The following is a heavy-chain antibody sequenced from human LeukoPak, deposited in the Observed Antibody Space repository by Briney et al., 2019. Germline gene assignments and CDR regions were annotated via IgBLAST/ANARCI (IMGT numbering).Heavy chain of an antibody. D-gene: IGHD4-17*01. V-gene: IGHV4-31*03. Sequence: SQTLSLTCTVSGGSVSSGGYYWTWIRQHPGKGLEWLGYIYYSGRTYYNPSLKSRITISLDTSENRFSLNLTSVSAADTAFYYCARSSDYGDYDWGQGALVTVSS. CDR1: GGSVSSGGYY. J-gene: IGHJ4*02. CDR3: ARSSDYGDYD. CDR2: IYYSGRT.